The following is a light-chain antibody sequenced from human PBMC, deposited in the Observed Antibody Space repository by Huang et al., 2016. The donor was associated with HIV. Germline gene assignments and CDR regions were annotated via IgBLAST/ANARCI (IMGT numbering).Light chain of an antibody. CDR2: SES. CDR1: PSVGSD. J-gene: IGKJ2*01. V-gene: IGKV3-15*01. Sequence: EIVLTQSPATLSVSPGERATLSCRASPSVGSDLAWYQHRPGQSPRLLIYSESTRATRIPARFSVSGYGTDFILTVSSLQSEDFALYYCQQYRDWPPYTFGQGTKLEIK. CDR3: QQYRDWPPYT.